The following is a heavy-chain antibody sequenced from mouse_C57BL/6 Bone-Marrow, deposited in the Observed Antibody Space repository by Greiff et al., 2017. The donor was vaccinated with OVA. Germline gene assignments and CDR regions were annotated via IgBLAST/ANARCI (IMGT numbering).Heavy chain of an antibody. CDR3: ARGWGYYYGSCFDY. D-gene: IGHD1-1*01. J-gene: IGHJ2*01. V-gene: IGHV1-69*01. Sequence: QVQLQQPGAELVMPGASVKLSCTASGYTFTSYWMHWVKQRPGQGLEWIGEIDPSDSYTNYNQKFKGKSTLTVDKSSSTAYMQLSSLTSEDSAVYYCARGWGYYYGSCFDYWGQGTTLTVSS. CDR2: IDPSDSYT. CDR1: GYTFTSYW.